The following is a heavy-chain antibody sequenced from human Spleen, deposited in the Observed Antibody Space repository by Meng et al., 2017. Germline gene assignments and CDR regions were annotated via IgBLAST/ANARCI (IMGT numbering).Heavy chain of an antibody. CDR1: GGSISSGDYY. J-gene: IGHJ5*02. CDR2: IYYSGST. V-gene: IGHV4-30-4*01. CDR3: ARESVAGTHWFDP. Sequence: QLQVQESGPGLVKPSETLSLTCSVSGGSISSGDYYWSWVRQPPGKGLEWIGYIYYSGSTYYNPSLKSRLTISVDTSKKQFSLKLSSVTAADTAVYYCARESVAGTHWFDPWGQGTLVTVSS. D-gene: IGHD6-19*01.